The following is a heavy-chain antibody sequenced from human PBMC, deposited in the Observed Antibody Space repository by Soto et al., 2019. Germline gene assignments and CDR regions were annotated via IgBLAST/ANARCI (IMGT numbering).Heavy chain of an antibody. CDR3: SRSPLYYSSSAPNWFDP. D-gene: IGHD6-6*01. J-gene: IGHJ5*02. V-gene: IGHV1-69*01. CDR1: GGTFSSYA. Sequence: QVQLVQSGAEVKKPGSSVKVSCKASGGTFSSYAISWVRQAPGQGLEWMGGIIPIFGTANYAQKFQGRVTITADEPTSKAYWELSSLRSEDTAVYYCSRSPLYYSSSAPNWFDPWGQGTLVTVSS. CDR2: IIPIFGTA.